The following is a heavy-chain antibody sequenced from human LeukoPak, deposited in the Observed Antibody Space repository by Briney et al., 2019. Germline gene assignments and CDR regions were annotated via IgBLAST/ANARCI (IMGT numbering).Heavy chain of an antibody. D-gene: IGHD3-22*01. CDR3: ARGQDDRSGTFDY. J-gene: IGHJ4*02. V-gene: IGHV4-61*01. CDR2: MSPSGTT. Sequence: SETLSLTCTVSGDSVSSGNYHLSWIRQPPGKGLDWITYMSPSGTTKYSPSLKSRVTTSVDTSRTQFSLRLSSVTAADTAVYYCARGQDDRSGTFDYWGQGILVTVSS. CDR1: GDSVSSGNYH.